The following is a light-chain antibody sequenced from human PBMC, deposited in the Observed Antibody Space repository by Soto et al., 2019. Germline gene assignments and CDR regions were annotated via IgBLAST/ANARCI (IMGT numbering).Light chain of an antibody. CDR2: AVS. CDR1: SSDVGNFNL. J-gene: IGLJ3*02. Sequence: QSALTQPASVSGSPGQSITISCTGSSSDVGNFNLVSWYQQHPGKAPKLMIYAVSERPSGVSNRFSGSKSGNTASLTISGLQAEDEADYYCCSYAGSSTWVFGGGTKLTVL. V-gene: IGLV2-23*02. CDR3: CSYAGSSTWV.